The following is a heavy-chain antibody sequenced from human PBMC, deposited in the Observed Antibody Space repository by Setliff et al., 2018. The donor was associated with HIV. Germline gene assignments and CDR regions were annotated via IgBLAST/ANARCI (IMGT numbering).Heavy chain of an antibody. CDR2: IYHSGST. V-gene: IGHV4-38-2*01. J-gene: IGHJ1*01. CDR1: AYSISSGYY. Sequence: SETLSLTCAVSAYSISSGYYWGWIRQPPGKGLEWIGSIYHSGSTYYNPSLMSRVTISVDTSKTQFSLKLRSVTAADTAVYYCARQWRDQYNSGVSTESVQHWGLGTLVTVSS. CDR3: ARQWRDQYNSGVSTESVQH. D-gene: IGHD3-22*01.